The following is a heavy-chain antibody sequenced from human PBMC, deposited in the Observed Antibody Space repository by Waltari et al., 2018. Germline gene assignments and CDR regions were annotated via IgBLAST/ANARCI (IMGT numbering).Heavy chain of an antibody. CDR3: VRSIDY. CDR2: INQDGGAK. V-gene: IGHV3-7*03. J-gene: IGHJ4*02. CDR1: GFTFGSYW. Sequence: VQLVESGGGLVQPGGSLRLSCAASGFTFGSYWMAWARQAPGKGLEWVANINQDGGAKFYVDSVRGRFSISRDNSKNSLFLQMNGLSVEDTALYYCVRSIDYWGQGTLVTVSS.